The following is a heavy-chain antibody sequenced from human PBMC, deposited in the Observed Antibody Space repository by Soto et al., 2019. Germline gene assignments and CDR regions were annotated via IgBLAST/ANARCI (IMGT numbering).Heavy chain of an antibody. D-gene: IGHD5-18*01. CDR1: GYTFNIYG. J-gene: IGHJ5*02. CDR3: ARAWGYSYGFDP. Sequence: ASVKVSCTSSGYTFNIYGISWLRKAPGQGLEWMGWISAYNGNTNYAQKLQGRVTMTTDTSTSTAYMELRSLRSDDTAVYYCARAWGYSYGFDPWGQGTLVTV. CDR2: ISAYNGNT. V-gene: IGHV1-18*01.